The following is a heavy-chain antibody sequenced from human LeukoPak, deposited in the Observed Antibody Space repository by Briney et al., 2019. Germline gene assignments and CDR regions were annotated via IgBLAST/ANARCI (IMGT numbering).Heavy chain of an antibody. J-gene: IGHJ4*02. CDR3: ARDPTSTDFWSGYFSY. D-gene: IGHD3-3*01. V-gene: IGHV3-30-3*01. Sequence: PGGSLRLSCAASGFTFSSYAMHWVRQAPGKGLEWVAVISYDGSNKYYADSVKGRFTISRDNSKNTLYLQMNSLRAEDTAVYYCARDPTSTDFWSGYFSYWGQGTLVTVSS. CDR1: GFTFSSYA. CDR2: ISYDGSNK.